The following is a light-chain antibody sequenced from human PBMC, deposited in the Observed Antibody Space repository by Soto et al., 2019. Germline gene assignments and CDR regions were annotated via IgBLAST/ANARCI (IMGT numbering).Light chain of an antibody. Sequence: QSALTQPRSVSGSPGQSVTISCTGTSSDVGGYNYVSWYQQHPGKAPKLMIYDVSKRPSGVRDRFSGSKSGNTASLTISGLQYETEADYYCCSYAGSFPYVFGTGTKLTVL. V-gene: IGLV2-11*01. CDR1: SSDVGGYNY. J-gene: IGLJ1*01. CDR2: DVS. CDR3: CSYAGSFPYV.